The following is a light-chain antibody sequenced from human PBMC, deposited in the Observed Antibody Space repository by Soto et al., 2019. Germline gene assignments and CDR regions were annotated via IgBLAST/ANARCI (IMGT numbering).Light chain of an antibody. V-gene: IGLV2-14*01. CDR2: DVS. CDR1: SSDVGGYKY. J-gene: IGLJ2*01. CDR3: SSYTSSGTLV. Sequence: QSALTQPDSVSGSTGQSITISCTGTSSDVGGYKYVSWYQQHPGKAPKLMIYDVSNRPSGVSNRFSGSKAGNTASLTISGLQAEDEADYYCSSYTSSGTLVFGGGTKLTVL.